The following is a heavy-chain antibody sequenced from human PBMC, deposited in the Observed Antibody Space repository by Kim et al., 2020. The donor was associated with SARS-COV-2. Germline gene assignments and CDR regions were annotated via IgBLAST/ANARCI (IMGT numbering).Heavy chain of an antibody. J-gene: IGHJ4*02. Sequence: GGSLRLSCAASGFTFSSYAMRWVRQAPGKGLEWVSAISGSGGSTYYADSVKGRFTISRDNSKNTLYLQMNSLRAEDTAVYYCAKIEAPGIVVVPAANPFDYWGQGTLVTVSS. CDR3: AKIEAPGIVVVPAANPFDY. CDR1: GFTFSSYA. CDR2: ISGSGGST. V-gene: IGHV3-23*01. D-gene: IGHD2-2*01.